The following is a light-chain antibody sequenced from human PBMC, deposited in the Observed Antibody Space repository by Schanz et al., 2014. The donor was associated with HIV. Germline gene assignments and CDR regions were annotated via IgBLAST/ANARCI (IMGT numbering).Light chain of an antibody. Sequence: QSALTQPASVSGSPGQSITLSCTGTSRDLGPYNYLSWSQQHPGEAPKLLIHDVTTRPSGTSNRFSGSKSGNAAFLTILGLQAEDEAHYYCSSYTSRNTVVFGGGTKLTVL. CDR3: SSYTSRNTVV. CDR2: DVT. J-gene: IGLJ2*01. CDR1: SRDLGPYNY. V-gene: IGLV2-14*01.